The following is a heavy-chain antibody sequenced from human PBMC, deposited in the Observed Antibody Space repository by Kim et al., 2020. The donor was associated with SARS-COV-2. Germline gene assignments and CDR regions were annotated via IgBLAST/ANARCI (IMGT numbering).Heavy chain of an antibody. D-gene: IGHD2-15*01. CDR3: ARDDRISPFDY. CDR2: IYYSGST. Sequence: SETLSLTCTVSGGSISSSSYYWGWIRQPPGKGLEWIGSIYYSGSTYYNPSLKSRVTISVDTSKNQFSLKLSSVTAADTALYYCARDDRISPFDYWGQGTL. V-gene: IGHV4-39*07. J-gene: IGHJ4*02. CDR1: GGSISSSSYY.